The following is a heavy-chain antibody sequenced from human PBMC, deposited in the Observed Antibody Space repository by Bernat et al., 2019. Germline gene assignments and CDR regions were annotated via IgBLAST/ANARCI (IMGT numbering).Heavy chain of an antibody. CDR2: ISPSGDRS. CDR3: ARTFYYYSYGMDV. J-gene: IGHJ6*02. V-gene: IGHV3-23*01. Sequence: EVQLLESGGGLVQPGGSLRLSRAASGFTFSTYGMNWVRQAPGKGLEWVSTISPSGDRSTYADSVKGRFTISRDNSKNTLYLQMNSLRAEDTAVYYCARTFYYYSYGMDVWGQGTTVTVSS. CDR1: GFTFSTYG.